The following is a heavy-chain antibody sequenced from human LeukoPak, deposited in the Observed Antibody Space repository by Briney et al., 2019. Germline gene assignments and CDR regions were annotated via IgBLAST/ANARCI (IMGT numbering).Heavy chain of an antibody. CDR1: GGSISSGDYY. CDR2: IYYSGST. D-gene: IGHD3-10*01. CDR3: ASTAVTMVRGGTEDY. Sequence: SQTLSLTCTVSGGSISSGDYYWSWIRQPPGKGLEWIGYIYYSGSTNYNPSLKSRVTISVDTSKNQFSLKLSSVTAADTAVYYCASTAVTMVRGGTEDYWGQGTLVTVSS. V-gene: IGHV4-30-4*01. J-gene: IGHJ4*02.